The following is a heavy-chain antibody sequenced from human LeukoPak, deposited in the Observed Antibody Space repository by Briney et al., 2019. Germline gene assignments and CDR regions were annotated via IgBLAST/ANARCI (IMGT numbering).Heavy chain of an antibody. CDR1: GFTFSSYS. CDR3: AKDPTSGHLFDY. Sequence: GGSLRLSCATSGFTFSSYSMSWVRQAPGKGLEWVSAISGSGGSTYYADSVKGRFTISRDNSKNTLYLQMNSLRAEDTAVYYCAKDPTSGHLFDYWGQGTLVTVSS. V-gene: IGHV3-23*01. CDR2: ISGSGGST. J-gene: IGHJ4*02.